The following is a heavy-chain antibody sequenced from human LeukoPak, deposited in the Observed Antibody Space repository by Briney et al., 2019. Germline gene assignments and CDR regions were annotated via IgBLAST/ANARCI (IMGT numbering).Heavy chain of an antibody. J-gene: IGHJ4*02. Sequence: SETLSLTCTVSGVSISSSSYYWGWIRQPPGKGLEWIGSIYYSGSTYYNPSLKSRVTISVDTSKNQFSLKLSSVTAADTAVYYCARQGAGAARSFDSWGQGTLVTVSS. CDR1: GVSISSSSYY. V-gene: IGHV4-39*01. CDR3: ARQGAGAARSFDS. CDR2: IYYSGST. D-gene: IGHD6-6*01.